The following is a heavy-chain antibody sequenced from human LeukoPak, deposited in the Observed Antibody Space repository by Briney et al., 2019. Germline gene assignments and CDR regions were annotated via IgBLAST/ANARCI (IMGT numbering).Heavy chain of an antibody. Sequence: ASVKVSCKASGYTFTSYYMHWVRQAPGQGLEWMGIINPSGGSTSYAQKFQGRVTMTRDTSTSTVYMELSSLRSEDTAVYYCARQDSKVGAYTGPYYFDYWGQGTLVTVSS. J-gene: IGHJ4*02. CDR2: INPSGGST. D-gene: IGHD1-26*01. V-gene: IGHV1-46*01. CDR3: ARQDSKVGAYTGPYYFDY. CDR1: GYTFTSYY.